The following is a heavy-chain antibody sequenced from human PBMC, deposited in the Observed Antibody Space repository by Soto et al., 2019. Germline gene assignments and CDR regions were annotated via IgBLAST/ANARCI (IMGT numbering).Heavy chain of an antibody. CDR1: GGTFSSYA. CDR2: IIPISETT. D-gene: IGHD2-2*01. CDR3: ARAQGSSTSLEIYYYYYYGMDV. V-gene: IGHV1-69*01. Sequence: QVQLVQSGAEVKKPGPSVKVSCKASGGTFSSYAISWVRQAPGQGLEWMGGIIPISETTNYAQKFQGRVTITADESKRTAYMELSSLRSEDTAVYYCARAQGSSTSLEIYYYYYYGMDVWGQGTTVTVSS. J-gene: IGHJ6*02.